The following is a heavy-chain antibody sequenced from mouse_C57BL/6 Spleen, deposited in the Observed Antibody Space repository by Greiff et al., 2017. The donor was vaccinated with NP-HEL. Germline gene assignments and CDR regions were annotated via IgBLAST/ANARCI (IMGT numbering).Heavy chain of an antibody. Sequence: VQLVESGAELVKPGASVKISCKASGYAFSSYWMNWVKQRPGKGLEWIGQIYPGDGDTNYNGKFKGKATLTADKSSSTAYMQLSSLTSEDSAVYFCARASPFAYWGQGTLVTVSA. CDR2: IYPGDGDT. V-gene: IGHV1-80*01. CDR3: ARASPFAY. J-gene: IGHJ3*01. CDR1: GYAFSSYW. D-gene: IGHD6-1*01.